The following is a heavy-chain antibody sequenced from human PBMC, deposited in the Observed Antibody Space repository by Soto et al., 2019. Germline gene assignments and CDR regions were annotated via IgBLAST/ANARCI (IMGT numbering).Heavy chain of an antibody. CDR2: IYYSGST. V-gene: IGHV4-59*01. CDR1: GGSISSYY. CDR3: ARELQIAAQSGRPGSIGETYFDY. J-gene: IGHJ4*02. Sequence: QVQLQESGPGLVKPSETLSLTCTVSGGSISSYYWSWIRQPPGKGLEWIGYIYYSGSTNYNPSLKSRGTISVDTYKNQFSLTLSSVTAADTAVYYCARELQIAAQSGRPGSIGETYFDYWGQGTLVTVSS. D-gene: IGHD6-6*01.